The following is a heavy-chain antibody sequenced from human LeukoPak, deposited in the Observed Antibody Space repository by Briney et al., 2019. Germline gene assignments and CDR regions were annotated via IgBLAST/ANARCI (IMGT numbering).Heavy chain of an antibody. D-gene: IGHD3-22*01. CDR3: ARARAHLKYYYDSSGYYYFDY. J-gene: IGHJ4*02. CDR1: GGSFSGYY. Sequence: SETLSLTCAVSGGSFSGYYWSWIRQPPGKGLEWIGEINHSGSTNYNPSLKSRVTISVDSSKTQFSLKLRSVTAADTAVYYCARARAHLKYYYDSSGYYYFDYWGQGTLVTVSS. CDR2: INHSGST. V-gene: IGHV4-34*01.